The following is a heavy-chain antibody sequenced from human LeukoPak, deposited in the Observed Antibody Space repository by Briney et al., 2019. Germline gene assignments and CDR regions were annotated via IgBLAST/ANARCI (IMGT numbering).Heavy chain of an antibody. Sequence: GGSLRLSCAASGFTFSSYGMHWVRQAPGKGLEWMAFIRYDGSNKYYADSVKGRFTISRDNSKNTLYLQMNSLRAEDTAVYYCATDAYYYDSSGYYADYWGQGTLVTVSS. CDR2: IRYDGSNK. CDR1: GFTFSSYG. D-gene: IGHD3-22*01. V-gene: IGHV3-30*02. CDR3: ATDAYYYDSSGYYADY. J-gene: IGHJ4*02.